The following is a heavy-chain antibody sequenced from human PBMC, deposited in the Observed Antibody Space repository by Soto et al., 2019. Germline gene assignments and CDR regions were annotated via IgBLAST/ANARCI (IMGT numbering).Heavy chain of an antibody. Sequence: PSETLSLTCAVYGGSFSGDYWSWIRQPPGKGLEWIGEINHSGSTNYNPSLKSRVTISVDTSKNQFSLKLSSVTAADTAVYYCARGRGAYDFWSGYYSRGDYYYYGMDVWGQGTTVTVSS. CDR3: ARGRGAYDFWSGYYSRGDYYYYGMDV. CDR1: GGSFSGDY. CDR2: INHSGST. J-gene: IGHJ6*02. V-gene: IGHV4-34*01. D-gene: IGHD3-3*01.